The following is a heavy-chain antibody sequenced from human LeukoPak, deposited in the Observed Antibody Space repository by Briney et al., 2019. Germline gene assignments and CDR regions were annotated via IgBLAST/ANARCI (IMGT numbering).Heavy chain of an antibody. CDR1: GGTFSSYA. D-gene: IGHD3-16*02. J-gene: IGHJ6*04. V-gene: IGHV1-69*06. Sequence: ASVKVSCKASGGTFSSYAISWVRQAPGQGLEWMGGIIPIFGTANYAQKFQGRVTITADKSTSTAYMELSSLRSEDTAVCYCAASQPYDYVWGSYLKWEYYGMDVWGKGTTVTVSS. CDR2: IIPIFGTA. CDR3: AASQPYDYVWGSYLKWEYYGMDV.